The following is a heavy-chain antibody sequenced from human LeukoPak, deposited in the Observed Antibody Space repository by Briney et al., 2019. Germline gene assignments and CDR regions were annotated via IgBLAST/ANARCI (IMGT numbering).Heavy chain of an antibody. CDR3: ARELTYADY. Sequence: SQTLSLTCTVSGGSISSGDYYCSWIRQPLGKGLEWIGYIYYSGSTYYNPSLKSRVTMSVDTSKNQFSLKLSSVTAADTAVYYCARELTYADYWGQGTLVTVSS. V-gene: IGHV4-30-4*01. CDR2: IYYSGST. CDR1: GGSISSGDYY. D-gene: IGHD4/OR15-4a*01. J-gene: IGHJ4*02.